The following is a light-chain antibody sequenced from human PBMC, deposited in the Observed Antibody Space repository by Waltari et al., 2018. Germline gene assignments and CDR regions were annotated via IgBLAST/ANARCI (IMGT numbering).Light chain of an antibody. CDR3: SSYSSRDTLV. CDR1: TSDIGGFAY. Sequence: QSALTQPASVSGSPGQSITISCSGTTSDIGGFAYFAWYQQHPDKIPRLVIYDVNDRPSGVSNRFSGSKSGNTASLTISGLQAEDEADYYCSSYSSRDTLVFGGGTKVSVL. V-gene: IGLV2-14*03. J-gene: IGLJ1*01. CDR2: DVN.